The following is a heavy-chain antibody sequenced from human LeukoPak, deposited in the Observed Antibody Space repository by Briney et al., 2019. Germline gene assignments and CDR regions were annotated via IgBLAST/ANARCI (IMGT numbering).Heavy chain of an antibody. CDR1: GYTFSSYG. Sequence: GASVKVSCKASGYTFSSYGISWVRQAPGQGLEWMGWTTTYNGNTDYAQKLQGRVTMTTDTSTRTAYMELRSLRSDDTAVYYCARPDFDWTGTYYYGMDVWGQGTTVTVSS. V-gene: IGHV1-18*01. CDR3: ARPDFDWTGTYYYGMDV. D-gene: IGHD3-9*01. CDR2: TTTYNGNT. J-gene: IGHJ6*02.